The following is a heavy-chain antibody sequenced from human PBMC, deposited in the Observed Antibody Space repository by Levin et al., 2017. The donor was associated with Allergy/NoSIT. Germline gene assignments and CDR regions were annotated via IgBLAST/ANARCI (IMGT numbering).Heavy chain of an antibody. CDR3: TKSGGSYPNWFDP. J-gene: IGHJ5*02. Sequence: HTGGSLRLSCAASGFTFSNYAMTWVRQTPGKGLEWVSTISAIGASTYYADSVKGRFTISKDNSKSTLYLQMNSLRGEDTAVYYCTKSGGSYPNWFDPWGQGTLVTVSS. V-gene: IGHV3-23*01. CDR2: ISAIGAST. D-gene: IGHD1-26*01. CDR1: GFTFSNYA.